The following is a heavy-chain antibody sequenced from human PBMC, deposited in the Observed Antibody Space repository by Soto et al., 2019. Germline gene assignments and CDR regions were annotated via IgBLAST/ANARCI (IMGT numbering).Heavy chain of an antibody. D-gene: IGHD5-12*01. V-gene: IGHV3-23*01. Sequence: GGSLRLSCAASGFTFSSYAMSWVRRAPGKGLEWVSAISGSGGSTYYADSVKGRFTISRDNSKNTLYLQMNSLRAEDTAVYYCAKDRVPSGYDFESYFDYWGQGTLVTVSS. CDR2: ISGSGGST. CDR1: GFTFSSYA. J-gene: IGHJ4*02. CDR3: AKDRVPSGYDFESYFDY.